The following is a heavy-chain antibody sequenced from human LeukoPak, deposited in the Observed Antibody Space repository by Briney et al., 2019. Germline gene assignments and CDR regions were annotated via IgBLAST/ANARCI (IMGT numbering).Heavy chain of an antibody. V-gene: IGHV3-23*01. D-gene: IGHD2-21*01. CDR3: APVTTCRGAYCYPFDY. CDR2: ISDSGNT. CDR1: GFTLSSYA. Sequence: GGSLRLSCAASGFTLSSYAMSWVRQAPGKGLEWVSAISDSGNTYHADSVKGRFTISRDSSKNTLFLQMNRLRPEDAAVYAKAPVTTCRGAYCYPFDYWGQGTLVNVSS. J-gene: IGHJ4*02.